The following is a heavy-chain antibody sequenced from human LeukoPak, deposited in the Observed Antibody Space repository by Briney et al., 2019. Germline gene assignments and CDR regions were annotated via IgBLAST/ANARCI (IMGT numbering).Heavy chain of an antibody. D-gene: IGHD6-13*01. CDR3: ARHGRADIAAAAFIYFDY. CDR1: GGSIGSIEW. J-gene: IGHJ4*02. V-gene: IGHV4-4*02. CDR2: SHQTGST. Sequence: PSETLSLTCAVSGGSIGSIEWFSWVRQTPGKGLEWIGESHQTGSTNYNPSLKSRVTISVDKSKNQFSLDFNSVTAADTAVYYCARHGRADIAAAAFIYFDYWGQGTLVTVSS.